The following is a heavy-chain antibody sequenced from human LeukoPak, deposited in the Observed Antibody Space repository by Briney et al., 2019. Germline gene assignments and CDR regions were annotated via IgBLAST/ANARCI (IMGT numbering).Heavy chain of an antibody. CDR3: ARDSERSNWD. D-gene: IGHD6-13*01. V-gene: IGHV3-7*01. CDR1: GFTFGSYW. J-gene: IGHJ4*02. Sequence: GSLRLSCAASGFTFGSYWMSWVRQTPGKGLEWVADIKGDGSDKKYVASVEGRFTISRDNAKNSLYLQMDSLRAEDTAVYYCARDSERSNWDWGQGSLVTVSS. CDR2: IKGDGSDK.